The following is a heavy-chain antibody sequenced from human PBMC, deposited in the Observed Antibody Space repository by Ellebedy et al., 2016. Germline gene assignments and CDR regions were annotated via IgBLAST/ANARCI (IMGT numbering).Heavy chain of an antibody. CDR3: ARVRMGTVDY. D-gene: IGHD7-27*01. V-gene: IGHV3-74*01. J-gene: IGHJ4*02. CDR2: INSEGRTT. CDR1: GLTFSGYW. Sequence: HTGGSLRLSCAASGLTFSGYWMHWVRQTPGKGLVWVSRINSEGRTTRYADSVKGRFTISRDNAKNSVYLQMNSLRAEDTAVYYCARVRMGTVDYWGQGTLVTVSS.